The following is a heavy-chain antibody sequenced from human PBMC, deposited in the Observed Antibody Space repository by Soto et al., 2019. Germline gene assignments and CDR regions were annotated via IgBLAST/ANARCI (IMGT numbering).Heavy chain of an antibody. Sequence: QVQLVQSGAEVKKPGSSVRVSCKASGGTLRNYGISWVRQAPGQGLEWMGGIIPVFGTANYAKKFQGRVTITADESTSTVYMDVTRLRSEDTAVYYCSRGDATKIVVTTYYGMDVWGQGTTVTVSS. CDR2: IIPVFGTA. CDR3: SRGDATKIVVTTYYGMDV. CDR1: GGTLRNYG. V-gene: IGHV1-69*12. D-gene: IGHD4-17*01. J-gene: IGHJ6*02.